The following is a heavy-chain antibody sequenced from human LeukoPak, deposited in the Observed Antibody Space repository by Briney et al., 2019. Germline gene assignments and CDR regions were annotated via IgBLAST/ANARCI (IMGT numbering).Heavy chain of an antibody. D-gene: IGHD3-9*01. V-gene: IGHV1-2*02. J-gene: IGHJ5*02. CDR3: ASGQLRYFDWFDP. CDR2: INPNNGGT. CDR1: GYTFTGYY. Sequence: ASVKVSCKASGYTFTGYYMHWVRQAPGQGLEWMGWINPNNGGTNYAQKFQGRVTMTRDTSISTAYMELSRLRSDDTAVHYCASGQLRYFDWFDPWGQGTLVTVSS.